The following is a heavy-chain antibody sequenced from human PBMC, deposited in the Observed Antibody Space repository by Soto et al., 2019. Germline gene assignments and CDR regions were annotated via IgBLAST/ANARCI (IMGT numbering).Heavy chain of an antibody. Sequence: SETLSLTCTVSSGSFFGYYWSWIRQPPGKGLEWIGYIYYSGSTYYNPSLKSRVTISVDTSKNQFSLKLSSVTAADTAVYYCASLYGSGIYYKDYWGQGTLVTVSS. CDR1: SGSFFGYY. CDR3: ASLYGSGIYYKDY. V-gene: IGHV4-59*06. J-gene: IGHJ4*02. D-gene: IGHD3-10*01. CDR2: IYYSGST.